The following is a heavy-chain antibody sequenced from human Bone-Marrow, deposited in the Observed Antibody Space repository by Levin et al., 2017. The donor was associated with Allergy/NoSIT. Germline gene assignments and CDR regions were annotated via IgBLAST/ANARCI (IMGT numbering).Heavy chain of an antibody. J-gene: IGHJ6*02. CDR3: ARGTSDYYFNYRLDV. D-gene: IGHD1-1*01. V-gene: IGHV3-9*01. CDR1: GFTFDEYV. Sequence: SLKISCAASGFTFDEYVMHWVRQGPGKGLEWVSGIDWNSGRVGYVDSVKGRFTISRDNAKYSLYLQMDSLRGEDTALYYCARGTSDYYFNYRLDVWGQGTTVFVSS. CDR2: IDWNSGRV.